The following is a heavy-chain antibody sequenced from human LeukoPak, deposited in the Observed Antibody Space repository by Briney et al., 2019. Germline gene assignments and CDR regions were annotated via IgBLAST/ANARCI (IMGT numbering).Heavy chain of an antibody. V-gene: IGHV3-23*01. J-gene: IGHJ4*02. Sequence: PGGSLRLSCSASGFTFSSCAMSWVRQAPGKGLQWVSSITGSGATSYYADSVRGRFIVSRDNSKNTLYLEMNSLRADDTAVYFCAKESIQVIEVYFDSWGQGTLVTVSS. D-gene: IGHD3-22*01. CDR3: AKESIQVIEVYFDS. CDR2: ITGSGATS. CDR1: GFTFSSCA.